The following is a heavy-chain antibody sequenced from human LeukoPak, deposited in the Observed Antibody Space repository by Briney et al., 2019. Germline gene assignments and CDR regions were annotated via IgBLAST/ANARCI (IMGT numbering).Heavy chain of an antibody. D-gene: IGHD3-10*01. Sequence: SETLSLTCTVSGGSISSSSYYWGWIRQPPGKGLEWIGSIYYSGSTYYNPSLKSRVTISVDTSKNQFSLKLSSVTAADTAVYYCARGPITMVRGNGYFQHWGQGTLVTVSS. CDR3: ARGPITMVRGNGYFQH. J-gene: IGHJ1*01. V-gene: IGHV4-39*07. CDR1: GGSISSSSYY. CDR2: IYYSGST.